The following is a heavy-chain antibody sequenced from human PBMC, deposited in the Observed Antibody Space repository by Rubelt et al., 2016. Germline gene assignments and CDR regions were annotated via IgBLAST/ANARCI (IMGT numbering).Heavy chain of an antibody. CDR2: INHSGST. J-gene: IGHJ5*02. D-gene: IGHD3-3*01. CDR1: GGSISTYY. V-gene: IGHV4-59*12. Sequence: QVQLQESGPGLVKPSETLSLTCTVSGGSISTYYWSWTRQPPGKGLEWIGEINHSGSTNYNPSLKSRVTKLVHTAKIQFSLKLSSVTSADTAVYDCARGAKITIFGVVKWGPNWFDPWGQGTLVTVSS. CDR3: ARGAKITIFGVVKWGPNWFDP.